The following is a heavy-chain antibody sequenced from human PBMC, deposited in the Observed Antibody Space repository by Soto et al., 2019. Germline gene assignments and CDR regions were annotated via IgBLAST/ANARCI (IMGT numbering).Heavy chain of an antibody. D-gene: IGHD4-17*01. CDR1: GFTISSYA. J-gene: IGHJ4*02. V-gene: IGHV3-23*01. CDR2: ISGSGGST. Sequence: EVQLLESGGGLVQPGGSLRLSCAASGFTISSYAMSWVRQAPGKGLEWVSAISGSGGSTYYADSVKGRFTISSDNSKNTLYLQMNSLRAEDTAVYYCAKDSLKNVYDDSLDYWGQGTLVTVSS. CDR3: AKDSLKNVYDDSLDY.